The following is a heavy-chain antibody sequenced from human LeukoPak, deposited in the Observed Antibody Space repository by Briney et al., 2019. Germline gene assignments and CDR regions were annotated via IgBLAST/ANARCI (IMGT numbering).Heavy chain of an antibody. D-gene: IGHD5-18*01. CDR3: ARLPPHSYGTYYYYYYGMDV. CDR1: GYTFTSYD. V-gene: IGHV1-8*01. J-gene: IGHJ6*02. CDR2: MNPNSGNT. Sequence: GASVKVSCKASGYTFTSYDINWVRQATGQGLEWMGWMNPNSGNTGYAQKFQGRVTMTRNTSISTAYMELSSLRSEDTAVYYCARLPPHSYGTYYYYYYGMDVWGQGTTVTVSS.